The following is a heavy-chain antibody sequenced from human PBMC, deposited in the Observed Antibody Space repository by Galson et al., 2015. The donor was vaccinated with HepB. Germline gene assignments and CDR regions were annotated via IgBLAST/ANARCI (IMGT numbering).Heavy chain of an antibody. D-gene: IGHD5-12*01. V-gene: IGHV3-48*01. J-gene: IGHJ3*01. CDR2: ISSSSGTI. CDR3: AREATILWAFDV. Sequence: LRLSCAASNFNFNNYNMNWVRLAPGKGPEWISYISSSSGTIYYADSVRGRFTISRDNAQNSLYLQMNSLTVEDTAVYYCAREATILWAFDVWGQGTMVSVSS. CDR1: NFNFNNYN.